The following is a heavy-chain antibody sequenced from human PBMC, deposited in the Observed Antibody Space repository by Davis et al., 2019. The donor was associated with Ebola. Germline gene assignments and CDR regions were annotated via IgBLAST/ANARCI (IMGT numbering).Heavy chain of an antibody. J-gene: IGHJ2*01. D-gene: IGHD2-15*01. Sequence: GESLKISCAASGFTFDDYAMHWVRQAPGKGLEWVSFISGDGGSTYYADSVKGRFTISRDNSKNSLYLQMNSLRTEDTALYYCAKGRGRGYCSGGSCYPRYFDLWGRGTLVTVSS. CDR1: GFTFDDYA. V-gene: IGHV3-43*02. CDR2: ISGDGGST. CDR3: AKGRGRGYCSGGSCYPRYFDL.